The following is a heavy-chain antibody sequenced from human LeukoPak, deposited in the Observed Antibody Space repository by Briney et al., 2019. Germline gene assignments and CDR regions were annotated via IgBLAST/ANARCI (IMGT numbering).Heavy chain of an antibody. CDR1: GYIFTSYG. D-gene: IGHD2-15*01. CDR3: ARDYCSGGSCYSAWFDP. J-gene: IGHJ5*02. V-gene: IGHV1-18*01. Sequence: ASVKVSCKASGYIFTSYGISWVRQAPGQGLEWMGWISAYNGNTNYAQKLQGRVTMTTDTSTSTAYMELRSLRSDDTAVYYCARDYCSGGSCYSAWFDPWGQGTLVTVSS. CDR2: ISAYNGNT.